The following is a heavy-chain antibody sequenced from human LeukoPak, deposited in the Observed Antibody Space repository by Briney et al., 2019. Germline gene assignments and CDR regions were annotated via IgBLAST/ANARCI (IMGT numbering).Heavy chain of an antibody. CDR2: ISSSSSYI. D-gene: IGHD2-2*01. CDR3: AKACSSTSCYRDNSTPAYYYYYYMDV. CDR1: GFTFSSYS. V-gene: IGHV3-21*04. Sequence: GGSLRLSCAASGFTFSSYSMSWVRQAPGKGLEWVSSISSSSSYIYYADSVKGRFTISRDNSKNTLYLQMNSLRAEDTAVYYCAKACSSTSCYRDNSTPAYYYYYYMDVWGKGTTVTVSS. J-gene: IGHJ6*03.